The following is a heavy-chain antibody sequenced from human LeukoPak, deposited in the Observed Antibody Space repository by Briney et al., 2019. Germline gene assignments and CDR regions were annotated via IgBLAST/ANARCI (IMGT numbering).Heavy chain of an antibody. CDR3: ATARWDSSGYRYYFDY. D-gene: IGHD3-22*01. Sequence: ASVKVSCKASGYTFTSYDINWVRQATGQGLEWMGWMNPNSGNTGYALKFQGRVTMTRNTSISTAYMELSSLRSEDTAVYYCATARWDSSGYRYYFDYWGQGTLVTVSS. J-gene: IGHJ4*02. CDR2: MNPNSGNT. V-gene: IGHV1-8*01. CDR1: GYTFTSYD.